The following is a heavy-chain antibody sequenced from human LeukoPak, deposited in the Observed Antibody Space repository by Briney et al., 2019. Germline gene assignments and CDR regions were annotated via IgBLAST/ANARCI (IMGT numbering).Heavy chain of an antibody. J-gene: IGHJ4*02. Sequence: YPSETLSLTCTVSGGSMTSYYCTWIRQPPGEGPEWIGYVSYTGGTRYNPSLTSRLTISMDTSRNQFSLKLTPVSAADTAVYYCATGDTYIDNWGQGTLVTVSS. V-gene: IGHV4-59*01. CDR3: ATGDTYIDN. CDR2: VSYTGGT. D-gene: IGHD5-18*01. CDR1: GGSMTSYY.